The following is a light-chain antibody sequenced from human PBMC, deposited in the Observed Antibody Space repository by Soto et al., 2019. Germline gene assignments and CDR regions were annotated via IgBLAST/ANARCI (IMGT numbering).Light chain of an antibody. Sequence: QSVLTQPPSVSAAPGQRVTISCSGSSSNIGSKYVSRYQKLPGTAPKLLIYDDTKRPSGIPDRFSGSKSGTSATLGITGLQPGDEADYYCGSWDRSLSGVLFGGGTKLTVL. CDR3: GSWDRSLSGVL. J-gene: IGLJ2*01. CDR1: SSNIGSKY. CDR2: DDT. V-gene: IGLV1-51*01.